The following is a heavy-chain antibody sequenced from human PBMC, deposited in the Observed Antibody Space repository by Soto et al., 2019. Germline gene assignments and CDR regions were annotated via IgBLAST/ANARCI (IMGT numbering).Heavy chain of an antibody. J-gene: IGHJ4*02. CDR1: GYPFTSYA. Sequence: QGQLVQSGAEEKKPGASVTVSCKASGYPFTSYAMHWVRQAPGQRLEWMGWINAGNGNTKYSQKFQGRVTITRDTSASTAYMELSSLRSEDTAVYYCERSIVVVTALDYWGQGTLVTVSS. D-gene: IGHD2-21*02. CDR2: INAGNGNT. V-gene: IGHV1-3*05. CDR3: ERSIVVVTALDY.